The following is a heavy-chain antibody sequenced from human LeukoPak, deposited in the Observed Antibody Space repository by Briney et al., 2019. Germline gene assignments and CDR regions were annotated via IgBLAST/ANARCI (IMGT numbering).Heavy chain of an antibody. CDR3: TTDHRTIYGVVFPDY. CDR1: GFTFGDYA. Sequence: AGGSLRLSCTASGFTFGDYAMSWVRQAPGKGLEWVGFIRSKAYGGTTEYAASVKGRFTISRDDSKSIAYLQMNSLKTEDTAVYYCTTDHRTIYGVVFPDYWGQGTLVTVSP. J-gene: IGHJ4*02. D-gene: IGHD3-3*01. CDR2: IRSKAYGGTT. V-gene: IGHV3-49*04.